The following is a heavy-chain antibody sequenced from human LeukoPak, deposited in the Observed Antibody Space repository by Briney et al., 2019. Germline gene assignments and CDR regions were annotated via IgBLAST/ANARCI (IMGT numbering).Heavy chain of an antibody. CDR1: GGSISIYY. V-gene: IGHV4-59*08. CDR2: IYYSGYT. CDR3: SRQERWERPMFFDY. Sequence: SETLSLTCTLSGGSISIYYSSWLRHPPGKGRECIGYIYYSGYTNYNPFLRSRVTISIDTSKNLFSLKLSSVAAADTAVYYCSRQERWERPMFFDYWGQGTLVTVSS. J-gene: IGHJ4*02. D-gene: IGHD1-26*01.